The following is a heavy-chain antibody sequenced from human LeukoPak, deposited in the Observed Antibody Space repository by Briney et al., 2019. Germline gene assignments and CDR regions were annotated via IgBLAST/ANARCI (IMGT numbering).Heavy chain of an antibody. D-gene: IGHD3-22*01. CDR1: GATFTNYA. Sequence: ASVKVSCKASGATFTNYAFTWVRQAPGQGLEWMGRIIPMFGITNYAQKSQGSVTITADKSSSTAYMELSSLRSEDSAMYYCATGGINHFDSSGYYNFWGQGTLVTVSS. CDR3: ATGGINHFDSSGYYNF. V-gene: IGHV1-69*04. J-gene: IGHJ4*02. CDR2: IIPMFGIT.